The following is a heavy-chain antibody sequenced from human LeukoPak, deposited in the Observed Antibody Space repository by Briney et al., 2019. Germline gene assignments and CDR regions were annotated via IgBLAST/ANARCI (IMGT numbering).Heavy chain of an antibody. Sequence: SETLSLTCAVYGGSFSGYYWSWIRQPPGKGLEWIGEINHSGSTNYNPSLKSRVTISVDTSKNQFSLKLSSVTAADTAVYYCARRPIAAAGVGIDPWGQGTLVTVSS. J-gene: IGHJ5*02. CDR3: ARRPIAAAGVGIDP. CDR2: INHSGST. CDR1: GGSFSGYY. D-gene: IGHD6-13*01. V-gene: IGHV4-34*01.